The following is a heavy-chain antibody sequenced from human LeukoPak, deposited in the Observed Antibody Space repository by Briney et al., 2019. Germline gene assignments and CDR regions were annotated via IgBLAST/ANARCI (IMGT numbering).Heavy chain of an antibody. J-gene: IGHJ3*02. CDR3: ARDEGKWQQFQWAFDI. CDR1: GGSFSTYY. D-gene: IGHD5-24*01. CDR2: IYYSGST. V-gene: IGHV4-59*01. Sequence: SETLSLTCTVSGGSFSTYYWSWIRQPPGKGLEWIGNIYYSGSTNYNPSLKSRVTISVDTSKNQFSLKLSSVTAADTAVYYCARDEGKWQQFQWAFDIWGQGTMVTVSS.